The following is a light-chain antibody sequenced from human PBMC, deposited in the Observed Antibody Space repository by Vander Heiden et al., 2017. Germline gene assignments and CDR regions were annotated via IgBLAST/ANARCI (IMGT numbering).Light chain of an antibody. CDR2: WAS. Sequence: DIVMTQSSESLAVSPGERATISCKSSQSVFYDPNNKNILAWFQQKPGQPPKLLIYWASTRESGVPDRFSGSGSGTDFTLTISSLQAEDVAVYYCQQYLHNPLTFGGGTKVEIK. CDR3: QQYLHNPLT. V-gene: IGKV4-1*01. J-gene: IGKJ4*01. CDR1: QSVFYDPNNKNI.